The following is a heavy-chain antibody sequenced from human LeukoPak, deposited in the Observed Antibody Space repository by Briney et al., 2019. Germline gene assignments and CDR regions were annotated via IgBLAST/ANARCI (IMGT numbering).Heavy chain of an antibody. CDR1: GYTLTELS. Sequence: ASVKVSCKVSGYTLTELSMHWVRQAPGKGLEWMGGFDPEDGETIYAQKFQGRVTMTEDTSTDTAYMELSSLRSEDTAVYYCATDLPRAMGATRPYFDYWGQGTLVTVSS. J-gene: IGHJ4*02. CDR3: ATDLPRAMGATRPYFDY. CDR2: FDPEDGET. V-gene: IGHV1-24*01. D-gene: IGHD1-26*01.